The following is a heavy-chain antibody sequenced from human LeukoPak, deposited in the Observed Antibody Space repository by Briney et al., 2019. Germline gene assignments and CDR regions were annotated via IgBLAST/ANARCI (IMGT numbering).Heavy chain of an antibody. CDR2: ISDDGNNK. D-gene: IGHD4-17*01. V-gene: IGHV3-30*03. CDR1: GFTFSTYG. CDR3: SRVAGHYGDTGALFDY. Sequence: RGALRLSCTASGFTFSTYGMHWVRQAPGKGLEWLAVISDDGNNKYFVDSVKGRFTISRDNSNNTLYLQMKSLRPEDTPLYFCSRVAGHYGDTGALFDYWGRGTVVTVSS. J-gene: IGHJ4*02.